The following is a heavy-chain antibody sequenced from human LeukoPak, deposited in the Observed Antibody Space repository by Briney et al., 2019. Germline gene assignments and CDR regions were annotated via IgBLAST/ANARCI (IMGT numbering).Heavy chain of an antibody. CDR2: IYYRGST. D-gene: IGHD6-6*01. CDR1: GGSISSGGYY. Sequence: SETLSLTRTVSGGSISSGGYYWSWTRHHPGKGLEWIGYIYYRGSTYYNPSLKSGVTISVDTSKNQFSLKLSSVTAADTAVYYCARVRSSAWGVYYFDYWGQGTLVTVSS. J-gene: IGHJ4*02. V-gene: IGHV4-31*03. CDR3: ARVRSSAWGVYYFDY.